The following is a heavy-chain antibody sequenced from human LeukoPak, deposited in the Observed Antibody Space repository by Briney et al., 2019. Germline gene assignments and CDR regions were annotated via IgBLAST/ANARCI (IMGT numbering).Heavy chain of an antibody. CDR1: GFTFSSYS. D-gene: IGHD2-2*01. CDR2: ISGSGGST. Sequence: PGGSLRLSCAASGFTFSSYSMSWVRQAPGKGLEWVSAISGSGGSTYYADSVKGRFTISRDNSKNTLYLQMNSLRAEDTAVYYCAKDKVVVPAAGAEYFQHWGQGTLVTVSS. CDR3: AKDKVVVPAAGAEYFQH. J-gene: IGHJ1*01. V-gene: IGHV3-23*01.